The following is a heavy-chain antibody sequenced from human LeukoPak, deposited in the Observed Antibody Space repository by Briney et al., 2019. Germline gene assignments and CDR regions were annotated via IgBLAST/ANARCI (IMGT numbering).Heavy chain of an antibody. Sequence: SGGSLRLSCAASGFTFSSYAMSWVRQAPGKGLGWVSAISGSGGSTYYADSVKGRFTISRDNSKNTLYLQMNSLRAEDTAVYYCAKVRRSSSWYYFDYWGQGTLVTVSS. V-gene: IGHV3-23*01. CDR1: GFTFSSYA. J-gene: IGHJ4*02. CDR3: AKVRRSSSWYYFDY. D-gene: IGHD6-13*01. CDR2: ISGSGGST.